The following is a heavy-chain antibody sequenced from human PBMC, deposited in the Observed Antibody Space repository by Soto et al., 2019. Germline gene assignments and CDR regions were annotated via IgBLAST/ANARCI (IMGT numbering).Heavy chain of an antibody. CDR3: AKLGEDDAFGI. D-gene: IGHD3-10*01. J-gene: IGHJ3*02. CDR2: IWYDGSDK. CDR1: GFTFSSYG. Sequence: QVQLVESGGGVVQPGRSLRLSCAASGFTFSSYGMHWVRQAPGKGLEWVAVIWYDGSDKYYADSVKGRFTISRDNSKNTLYLQMNSLGAEDTAVYYCAKLGEDDAFGIWGQGTMVTVSS. V-gene: IGHV3-33*06.